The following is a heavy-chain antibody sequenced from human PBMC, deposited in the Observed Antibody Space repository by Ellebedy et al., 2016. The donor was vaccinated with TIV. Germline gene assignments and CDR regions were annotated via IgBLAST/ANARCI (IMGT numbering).Heavy chain of an antibody. J-gene: IGHJ5*02. Sequence: MPSETLSLTCTVSGASISSSSYFWGWIRQPPGKGLEWVGSFYYSGSTYYSPSLKSRVTISVDTSKNQFSLKLSSVTAADTAVYYCARLRIALLRGVIVGNWFDPWGQGTLVTVSS. CDR2: FYYSGST. D-gene: IGHD3-10*01. CDR1: GASISSSSYF. V-gene: IGHV4-39*01. CDR3: ARLRIALLRGVIVGNWFDP.